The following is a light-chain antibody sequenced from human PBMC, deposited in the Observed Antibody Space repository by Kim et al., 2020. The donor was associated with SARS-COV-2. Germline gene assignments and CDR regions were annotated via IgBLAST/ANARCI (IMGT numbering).Light chain of an antibody. CDR1: QSISSY. J-gene: IGKJ2*01. CDR2: AAS. CDR3: QQSYSTPMS. Sequence: SASVGDRVTITCRAIQSISSYLNWYQQKPGKAPKLLIYAASSLQSGVPSRFSGSGSGTDFTLTISSLQPEDFATYYCQQSYSTPMSLGQGTKLEI. V-gene: IGKV1-39*01.